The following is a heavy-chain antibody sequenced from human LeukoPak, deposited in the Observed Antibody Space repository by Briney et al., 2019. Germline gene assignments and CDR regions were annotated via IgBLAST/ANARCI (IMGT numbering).Heavy chain of an antibody. V-gene: IGHV3-43*01. D-gene: IGHD2-15*01. CDR1: GFTFDVYT. CDR2: ISCVGGST. J-gene: IGHJ4*02. CDR3: AKEYCNGGSCYGTILNRSRFDY. Sequence: GRCLSLSRAVSGFTFDVYTMHCVSGAPGRGLGCGSVISCVGGSTSYADSAKVRFTTSRDNSKNSLYLQMNSLRTEDTALSYCAKEYCNGGSCYGTILNRSRFDYWGQGTLVTVSS.